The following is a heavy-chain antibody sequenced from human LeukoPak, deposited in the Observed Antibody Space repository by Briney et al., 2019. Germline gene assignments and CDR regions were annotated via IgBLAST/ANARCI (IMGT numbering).Heavy chain of an antibody. CDR3: AKGKYYNILTGFYRRDDAFDL. J-gene: IGHJ3*01. CDR2: ISSSGNII. D-gene: IGHD3-9*01. Sequence: PGGSLRLSCAASGFTFSRYIMNWVRQAPGKGLEGVSSISSSGNIIYYADSVRGRFTISRDNAKNSLYLQMNSLRAEDTAVYYCAKGKYYNILTGFYRRDDAFDLWGQGTMVTVSS. V-gene: IGHV3-21*01. CDR1: GFTFSRYI.